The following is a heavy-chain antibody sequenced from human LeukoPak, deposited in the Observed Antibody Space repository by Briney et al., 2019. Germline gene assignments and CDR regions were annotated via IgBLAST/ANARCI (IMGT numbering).Heavy chain of an antibody. CDR3: AREGSAVTGVYWYFDL. J-gene: IGHJ2*01. D-gene: IGHD6-19*01. V-gene: IGHV3-21*01. Sequence: GGSLRLSCAASGFTFSLYNMNWVRQAPGKGLEWVSSITSASNYIYYADSVKGRFTISSDNAKNSLYLQMNSLRAEDTAVYYCAREGSAVTGVYWYFDLWGRGTLVTVS. CDR2: ITSASNYI. CDR1: GFTFSLYN.